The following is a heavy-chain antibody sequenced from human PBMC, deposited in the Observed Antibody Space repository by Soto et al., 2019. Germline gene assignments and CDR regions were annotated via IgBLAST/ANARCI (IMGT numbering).Heavy chain of an antibody. CDR3: ARDYDKSGYDYFDP. Sequence: GASVKVSCKASEYSFTGHYLHWVRLAPGQGLEWMGWIDPKSGYTKYAPKFRDRATMTSVTSTSTAYMDLNSLTYDDTAVYFCARDYDKSGYDYFDPWGQGTQVTVSS. V-gene: IGHV1-2*02. D-gene: IGHD3-22*01. J-gene: IGHJ5*02. CDR2: IDPKSGYT. CDR1: EYSFTGHY.